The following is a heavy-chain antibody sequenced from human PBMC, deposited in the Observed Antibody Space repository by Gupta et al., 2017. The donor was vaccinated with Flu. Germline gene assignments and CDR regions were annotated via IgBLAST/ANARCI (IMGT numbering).Heavy chain of an antibody. V-gene: IGHV3-23*01. CDR1: GFTFSSYA. D-gene: IGHD1-26*01. J-gene: IGHJ4*02. CDR2: ISGSGGST. CDR3: AKDYEVGIVGATEVPYFDY. Sequence: EVQLLESGGGLVQPGGSLRLSCAASGFTFSSYAMIWVRQAPGKGLEWVSAISGSGGSTYYADSVKGRFTISRDNSKNTLYLQMNSQRAEDTAVYYCAKDYEVGIVGATEVPYFDYWGQGTLVTVSS.